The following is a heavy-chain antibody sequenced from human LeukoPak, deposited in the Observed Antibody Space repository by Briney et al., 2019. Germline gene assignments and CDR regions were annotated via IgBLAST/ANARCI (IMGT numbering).Heavy chain of an antibody. CDR2: IYADGST. J-gene: IGHJ4*02. D-gene: IGHD3-3*01. Sequence: GGSLRLSCAASGFIVSDNDIKWVRQAPGKGLEWVSLIYADGSTHYTASVKGRFSISRDNSQNTVYLQMNSLRGEGTAVYFCAKRSVPGRPGYWGQGTMVTVSS. CDR1: GFIVSDND. V-gene: IGHV3-66*04. CDR3: AKRSVPGRPGY.